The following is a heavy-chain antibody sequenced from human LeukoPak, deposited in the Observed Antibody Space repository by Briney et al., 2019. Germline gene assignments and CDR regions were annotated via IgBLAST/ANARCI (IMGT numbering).Heavy chain of an antibody. V-gene: IGHV3-69-1*01. CDR2: IGTGGTT. CDR1: GFSLSVHS. Sequence: GGSLRLSCSVSGFSLSVHSMDWVRQAPGQGLEWIAYIGTGGTTYYADSVLGRFTVSRDNAKKSVYLQMNSLTVDDTAVYYCARDPVEGGLDYWGQGTLVTVSS. J-gene: IGHJ4*02. CDR3: ARDPVEGGLDY. D-gene: IGHD2-15*01.